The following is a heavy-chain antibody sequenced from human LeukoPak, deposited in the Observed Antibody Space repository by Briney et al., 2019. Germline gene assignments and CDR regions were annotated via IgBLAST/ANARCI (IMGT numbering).Heavy chain of an antibody. CDR2: INPSGGST. CDR3: ARDNSGVPAAIYYFDY. D-gene: IGHD2-2*01. J-gene: IGHJ4*02. V-gene: IGHV1-46*01. Sequence: ASVKVSCKASGYTFTSYYMHWVRQAPGQGLEWMGIINPSGGSTSYAQKFQGRVTMTGDTSTSTVYMELSSLRSEDTAVYYCARDNSGVPAAIYYFDYWGQGTLVTVSS. CDR1: GYTFTSYY.